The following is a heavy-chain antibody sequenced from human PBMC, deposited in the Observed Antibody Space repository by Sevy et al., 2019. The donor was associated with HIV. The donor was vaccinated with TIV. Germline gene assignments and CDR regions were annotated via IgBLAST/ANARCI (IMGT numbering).Heavy chain of an antibody. CDR3: ARDRMGEYSAYDGAGYYGMDV. Sequence: GESLKISCAASGFTFSSYSMNWVRQAPGKGLEWVSSISSSSNYIYYADSVKGRITVSRDNAKNSMYLQINSLGAEDTAVYYCARDRMGEYSAYDGAGYYGMDVWGQGTTVTVS. CDR2: ISSSSNYI. D-gene: IGHD5-12*01. V-gene: IGHV3-21*01. J-gene: IGHJ6*02. CDR1: GFTFSSYS.